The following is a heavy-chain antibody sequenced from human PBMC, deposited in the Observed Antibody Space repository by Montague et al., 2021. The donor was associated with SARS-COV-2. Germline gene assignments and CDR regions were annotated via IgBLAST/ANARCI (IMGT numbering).Heavy chain of an antibody. CDR1: GGSISSSNYY. V-gene: IGHV4-39*07. D-gene: IGHD3-10*01. J-gene: IGHJ6*02. CDR3: ARDDIVLQGVTKGMDV. CDR2: MYYSGST. Sequence: SETLSLTCTVSGGSISSSNYYWGWIRQPPGKGLEWIGNMYYSGSTYYNPSLKSRVTISMDTSKNQFSLKLSSATAADTAVYYCARDDIVLQGVTKGMDVWGQGTTVTVSS.